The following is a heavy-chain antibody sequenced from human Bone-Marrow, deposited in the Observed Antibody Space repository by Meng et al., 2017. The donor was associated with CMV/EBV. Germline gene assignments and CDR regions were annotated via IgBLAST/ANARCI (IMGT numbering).Heavy chain of an antibody. D-gene: IGHD3-22*01. CDR1: GFTFSRYS. V-gene: IGHV3-21*01. CDR3: ARDQGPYYYDSSGYPPDAFDI. CDR2: ISSSSSYI. J-gene: IGHJ3*02. Sequence: GESLKISCAASGFTFSRYSMNSVRQDPGKGLEWVSSISSSSSYIYYADSVNGRFTISRDNAKNSLYLQMNSLRAEDTAVYYCARDQGPYYYDSSGYPPDAFDIWGQGTMVTVSS.